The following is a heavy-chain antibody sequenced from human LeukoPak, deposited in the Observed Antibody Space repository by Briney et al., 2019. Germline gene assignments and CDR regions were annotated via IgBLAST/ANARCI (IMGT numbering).Heavy chain of an antibody. Sequence: GGSLRLSCAASGFTFDDYAMQWVRQAPGKGLEWVSGINWNGGRIVYADSVKGRFTIARDNAKNSLYLQMNRLRAEDMALYYCARGNYATGLNWGQGTLVTVSS. CDR2: INWNGGRI. CDR1: GFTFDDYA. D-gene: IGHD3-10*01. CDR3: ARGNYATGLN. V-gene: IGHV3-9*03. J-gene: IGHJ4*02.